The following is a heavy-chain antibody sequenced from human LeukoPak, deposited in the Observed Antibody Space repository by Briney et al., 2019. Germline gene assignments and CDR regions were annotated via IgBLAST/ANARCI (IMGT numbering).Heavy chain of an antibody. CDR2: IYSGGSA. Sequence: PGGSLRLSCAASGFTVSSNYMSWVRQAPGKGLEWVSFIYSGGSAYYADSVKGRFTISRDNSKNTLYLHMNSLRAEDTAVYYCARDVAGGSGSLWANYYYGMDVRGKGTTVTVSS. J-gene: IGHJ6*04. D-gene: IGHD3-10*01. CDR1: GFTVSSNY. CDR3: ARDVAGGSGSLWANYYYGMDV. V-gene: IGHV3-53*01.